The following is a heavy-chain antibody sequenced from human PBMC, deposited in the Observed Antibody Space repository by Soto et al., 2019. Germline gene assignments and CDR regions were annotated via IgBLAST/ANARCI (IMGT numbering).Heavy chain of an antibody. J-gene: IGHJ4*02. V-gene: IGHV3-74*01. CDR3: TRGPRSTSTGTGAF. Sequence: LRLSCAASGFTFSMYWMHWVRQVPGKGPEWVSRINDDGISTNYADSVKGRFTISRDNAKNTLYLQMNALRVEDTAVYYCTRGPRSTSTGTGAFWGQGTLVTV. D-gene: IGHD1-1*01. CDR2: INDDGIST. CDR1: GFTFSMYW.